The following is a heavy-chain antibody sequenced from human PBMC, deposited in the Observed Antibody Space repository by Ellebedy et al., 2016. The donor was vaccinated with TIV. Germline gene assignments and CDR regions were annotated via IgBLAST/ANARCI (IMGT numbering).Heavy chain of an antibody. CDR2: INPNSGGT. CDR1: GYTFTGYY. Sequence: AASVKVSCKASGYTFTGYYMHWVRQARGQGLEWMGWINPNSGGTSYAQKFQGWVTMTRDTSISTAYMELTRLTSDDKAVYYCARDGVDSSQREVGVDGMDVWGQGTTVTVSS. J-gene: IGHJ6*02. D-gene: IGHD3-22*01. V-gene: IGHV1-2*04. CDR3: ARDGVDSSQREVGVDGMDV.